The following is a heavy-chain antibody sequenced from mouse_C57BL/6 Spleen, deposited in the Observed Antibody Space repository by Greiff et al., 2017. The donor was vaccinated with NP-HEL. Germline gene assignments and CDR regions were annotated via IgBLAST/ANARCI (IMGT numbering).Heavy chain of an antibody. V-gene: IGHV1-22*01. J-gene: IGHJ2*01. CDR2: INPNNGGT. CDR1: GYTFTDYN. D-gene: IGHD1-1*01. CDR3: ARRGITTVGFDY. Sequence: EVQLQESGPELVKPGASVKMSCKASGYTFTDYNMHWVKQSHGKSLEWIGYINPNNGGTSYNQKFKGKATLTVNKSSSTAYMELRSLTSEDSAVYYCARRGITTVGFDYWGQGTTLTVSS.